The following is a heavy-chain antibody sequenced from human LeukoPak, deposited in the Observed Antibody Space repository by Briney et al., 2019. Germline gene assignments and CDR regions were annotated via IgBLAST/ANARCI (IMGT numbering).Heavy chain of an antibody. CDR1: GGSFSGYY. CDR3: ARDRRDAFDI. J-gene: IGHJ3*02. V-gene: IGHV4-34*01. Sequence: SETLSLTCAVYGGSFSGYYWSWIRQPPGKGLEWIGEINHSGSTNYNPSLKSRVTISVDTSKNQFSLKLNSVTPEDTAVYYCARDRRDAFDIWGQGTMVTVSS. CDR2: INHSGST.